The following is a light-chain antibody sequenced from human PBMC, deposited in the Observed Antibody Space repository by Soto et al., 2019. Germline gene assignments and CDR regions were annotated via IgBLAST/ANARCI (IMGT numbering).Light chain of an antibody. CDR2: EVS. Sequence: SALTQAVSVSGSPGQSITISCTGTSSDVGRYNYVSWYQHHPGKAPKLIIYEVSSRPSGVSGRFSGSKSGNTASLTISGLQAEDEADYYCSSYTTSITYVFGSGTKVTVL. V-gene: IGLV2-14*01. CDR3: SSYTTSITYV. J-gene: IGLJ1*01. CDR1: SSDVGRYNY.